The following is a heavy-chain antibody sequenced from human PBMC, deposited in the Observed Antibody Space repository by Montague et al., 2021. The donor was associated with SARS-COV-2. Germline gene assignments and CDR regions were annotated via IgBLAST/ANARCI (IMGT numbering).Heavy chain of an antibody. Sequence: SETLSLTCTVSGGSISSSSYYWGWIRQPPGKGLDWIGSIYYSGSTYYNPSLKSRVTISVDTSKNQFSLKLSSVTAADTAVYYCARDKAEYMVVVAAFPLAYGMDVWGQGTTVTVSS. CDR1: GGSISSSSYY. CDR2: IYYSGST. J-gene: IGHJ6*02. D-gene: IGHD2-2*01. V-gene: IGHV4-39*07. CDR3: ARDKAEYMVVVAAFPLAYGMDV.